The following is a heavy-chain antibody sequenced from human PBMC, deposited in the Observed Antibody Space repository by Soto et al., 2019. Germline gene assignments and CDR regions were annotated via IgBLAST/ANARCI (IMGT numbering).Heavy chain of an antibody. Sequence: PSDTLSVTCIFSGSSIRSYYLHWLRQPPGKRLEWIGYIFFSGSTNYNSSLKSRVAISVDTSRNQFALKLRSVTAADTATYYCARVKRGYSYGSIIDFWGRGTLVTVS. J-gene: IGHJ4*01. CDR3: ARVKRGYSYGSIIDF. CDR1: GSSIRSYY. D-gene: IGHD5-18*01. V-gene: IGHV4-59*01. CDR2: IFFSGST.